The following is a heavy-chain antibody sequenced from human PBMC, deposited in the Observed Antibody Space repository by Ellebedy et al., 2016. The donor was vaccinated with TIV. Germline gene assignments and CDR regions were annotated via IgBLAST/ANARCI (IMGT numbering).Heavy chain of an antibody. D-gene: IGHD5-12*01. V-gene: IGHV4-59*01. CDR2: IYYSGST. Sequence: SETLSLTXTVSGGSISSYYWSWIRQPPGKGLEWIGYIYYSGSTNYNPSLKSRVTISVDTSKNQFSLKLSSVTAADTAVYYCARDLGYSGYDYLGAFGIWGQGTMVTVSS. J-gene: IGHJ3*02. CDR3: ARDLGYSGYDYLGAFGI. CDR1: GGSISSYY.